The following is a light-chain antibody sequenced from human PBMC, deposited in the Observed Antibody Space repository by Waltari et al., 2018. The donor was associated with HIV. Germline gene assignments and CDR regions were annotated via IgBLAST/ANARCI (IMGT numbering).Light chain of an antibody. CDR3: SSYTSSSTWV. Sequence: QSALTQPASVSGSPGQSITISCTGTSSDIGIYNYVSWYQQHPGKAPKLMIYDVSKRPSGVSNRFSGSKSGNTASLTISGLQAEDEADYYCSSYTSSSTWVLGGGTKVTVL. J-gene: IGLJ3*02. CDR2: DVS. V-gene: IGLV2-14*03. CDR1: SSDIGIYNY.